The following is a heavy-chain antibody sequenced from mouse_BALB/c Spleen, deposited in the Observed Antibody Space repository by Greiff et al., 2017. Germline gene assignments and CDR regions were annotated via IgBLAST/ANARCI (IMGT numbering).Heavy chain of an antibody. V-gene: IGHV3-2*02. Sequence: EVKVEESGPGLVKPSQSLSLTCTVTGYSITSDYAWNWIRQFPGNKLEWMGYISYSGSTSYNPSLKSRISITRDTSKNQFFLQLNSVTTEDTATYYCARYGNPAWFAYWGQGTLVTVSA. CDR1: GYSITSDYA. CDR3: ARYGNPAWFAY. CDR2: ISYSGST. D-gene: IGHD2-1*01. J-gene: IGHJ3*01.